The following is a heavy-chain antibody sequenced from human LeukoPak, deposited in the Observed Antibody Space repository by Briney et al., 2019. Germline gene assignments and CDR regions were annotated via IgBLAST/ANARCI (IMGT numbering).Heavy chain of an antibody. J-gene: IGHJ4*02. V-gene: IGHV3-20*04. CDR1: GFTFSDYN. Sequence: GGPLRLSCAASGFTFSDYNMNWVRHAPGKGLEWLSGINWNGGSTGYATSVTGRFTISRDNAKNSLYLQMNSLRAEDTALYYCARDFYDYYGSGSYSGYWGQGTLVTVSS. CDR2: INWNGGST. D-gene: IGHD3-10*01. CDR3: ARDFYDYYGSGSYSGY.